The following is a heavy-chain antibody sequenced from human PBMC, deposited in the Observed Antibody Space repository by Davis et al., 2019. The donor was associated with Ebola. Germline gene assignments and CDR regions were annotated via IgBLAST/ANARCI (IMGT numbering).Heavy chain of an antibody. CDR1: GFTFSSYW. CDR3: ARDPGEGSGYDLYYYYGMDV. D-gene: IGHD5-12*01. Sequence: PGGSLRLSCAASGFTFSSYWMHWVRQAPGKGLVWVSRINSDGSSTSYADSVKGRFTISRDNSKNTLYLQMNSLRAEDTAVYYCARDPGEGSGYDLYYYYGMDVWGQGTTVTVSS. J-gene: IGHJ6*02. CDR2: INSDGSST. V-gene: IGHV3-74*01.